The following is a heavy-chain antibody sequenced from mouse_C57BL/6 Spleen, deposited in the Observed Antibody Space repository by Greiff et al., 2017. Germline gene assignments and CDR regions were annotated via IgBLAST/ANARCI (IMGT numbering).Heavy chain of an antibody. V-gene: IGHV1-54*01. J-gene: IGHJ3*01. CDR1: GYAFTNYL. CDR2: INPGSGGT. Sequence: VQLQQSGAELVRPGTSVKVSCKASGYAFTNYLIEWVKQRPGQGLEWIGVINPGSGGTNYNEKFKGKATLTADKSSSTAYMQLSSLTSEDSAVYFCARPVYYDCDGGFAYWGQGTLVTVSA. D-gene: IGHD2-4*01. CDR3: ARPVYYDCDGGFAY.